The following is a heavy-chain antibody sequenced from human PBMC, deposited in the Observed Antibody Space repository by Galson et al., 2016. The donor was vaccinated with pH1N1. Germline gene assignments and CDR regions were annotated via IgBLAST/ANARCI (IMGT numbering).Heavy chain of an antibody. CDR1: GVSISSHY. CDR3: AREDIVLGEGWTHGLDV. V-gene: IGHV4-4*07. Sequence: SETLSLTCSVSGVSISSHYWSWIRQPAGKGLEWIGRLYKTGTTKYNPSLKSRVTMSGDTSKNQFSLKLTSVTAADTAVYFCAREDIVLGEGWTHGLDVWGRGTTVTVSS. D-gene: IGHD2-8*01. J-gene: IGHJ6*02. CDR2: LYKTGTT.